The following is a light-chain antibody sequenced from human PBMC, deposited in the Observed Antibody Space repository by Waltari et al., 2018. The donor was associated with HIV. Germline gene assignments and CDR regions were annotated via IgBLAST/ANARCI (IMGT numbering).Light chain of an antibody. Sequence: EIVLTQSPDTLSLSPGERATLSCRASQSAGRSFLAWYQQRPGQAPRLLSYGASSRATGIPDRFSGSGSGTDLTLTISRLEPEDFAVYYCQQYGSSPPGTFGQGTKVEMK. CDR2: GAS. J-gene: IGKJ1*01. V-gene: IGKV3-20*01. CDR3: QQYGSSPPGT. CDR1: QSAGRSF.